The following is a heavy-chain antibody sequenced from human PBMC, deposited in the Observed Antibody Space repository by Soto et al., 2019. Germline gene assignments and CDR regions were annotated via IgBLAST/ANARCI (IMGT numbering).Heavy chain of an antibody. CDR3: AKEHTSAFAVHYMDV. D-gene: IGHD3-10*02. Sequence: PGGSLRLSCAASGFTFSSYVMSWVRQAPGKGLEWVSAVSGSGGSTYYADSVKGRFTISRGNSKNTLYLQMNSLRAEDTAVYFCAKEHTSAFAVHYMDVWGKGTTVTVSS. V-gene: IGHV3-23*01. CDR2: VSGSGGST. J-gene: IGHJ6*03. CDR1: GFTFSSYV.